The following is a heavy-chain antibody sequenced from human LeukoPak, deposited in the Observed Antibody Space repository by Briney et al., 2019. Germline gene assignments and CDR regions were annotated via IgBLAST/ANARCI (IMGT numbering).Heavy chain of an antibody. J-gene: IGHJ4*02. D-gene: IGHD2-15*01. CDR1: GFPLSSYS. CDR2: ISSSGSAI. V-gene: IGHV3-48*01. CDR3: VRVKGSYFDY. Sequence: PGGSLRLSCAASGFPLSSYSINWVRQAPGKGLEWVSYISSSGSAIYYVDSVKGRLTVYRDNAKNSLFLQMNSPRAEDTAVYYCVRVKGSYFDYWGQGALVTVSS.